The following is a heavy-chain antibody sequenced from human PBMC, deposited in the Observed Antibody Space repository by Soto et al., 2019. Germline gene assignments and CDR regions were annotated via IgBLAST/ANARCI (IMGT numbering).Heavy chain of an antibody. Sequence: GVPMRLSNAASELNCSSYARRWILQEQSKGLEWVAVISYDGSNKYYADSVKGRFTISRDNSKNTLYLQMNSLRAEDTAVYYCARVGYSYGYTGTFFPFWGQGTLVTVSS. D-gene: IGHD5-18*01. CDR3: ARVGYSYGYTGTFFPF. V-gene: IGHV3-30-3*01. J-gene: IGHJ4*02. CDR1: ELNCSSYA. CDR2: ISYDGSNK.